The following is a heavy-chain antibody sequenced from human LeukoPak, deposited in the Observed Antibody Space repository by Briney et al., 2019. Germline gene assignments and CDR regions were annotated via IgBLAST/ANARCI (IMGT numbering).Heavy chain of an antibody. V-gene: IGHV1-18*01. Sequence: ASVKVSCKASGYTFTSYGIRWVRQAPGQGLEWMGWISAYNGNTNYAQKLQGRVTMTTDTSTSTAYMELRSLRSDDTAVYYCAILYYYESSGLYWGQGTLVTVSS. J-gene: IGHJ4*02. CDR1: GYTFTSYG. CDR2: ISAYNGNT. D-gene: IGHD3-22*01. CDR3: AILYYYESSGLY.